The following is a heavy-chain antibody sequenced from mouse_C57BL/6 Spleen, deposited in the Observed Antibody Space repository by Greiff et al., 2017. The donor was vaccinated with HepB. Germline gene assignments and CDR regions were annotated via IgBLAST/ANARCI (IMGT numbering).Heavy chain of an antibody. CDR2: IYPGNSDT. Sequence: EVQLQESGAELAKPGASVKMSCKTSGYTFTSYWMHWVKQRPGQGLEWIGAIYPGNSDTSYNQKFKGKAKLTAVTSASTAYMELSSLTNEDSAVYYCTRRDSNYVRDAMDYWGQGTSVTVSS. D-gene: IGHD2-5*01. V-gene: IGHV1-5*01. J-gene: IGHJ4*01. CDR3: TRRDSNYVRDAMDY. CDR1: GYTFTSYW.